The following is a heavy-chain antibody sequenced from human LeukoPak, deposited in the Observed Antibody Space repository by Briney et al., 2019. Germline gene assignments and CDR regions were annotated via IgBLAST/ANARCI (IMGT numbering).Heavy chain of an antibody. CDR2: ISASGGS. J-gene: IGHJ4*02. Sequence: GGSLRLSCAASGFTFSNYAMSWVRQAPGKGLEWVSGISASGGSYYADSVKGRFTVSRDISKNTLYLQMNSLRAEDTAVYSCAREPRDCTGGTCQSAGGYYFYYWSQGTLVTVSS. CDR3: AREPRDCTGGTCQSAGGYYFYY. D-gene: IGHD2-15*01. V-gene: IGHV3-23*01. CDR1: GFTFSNYA.